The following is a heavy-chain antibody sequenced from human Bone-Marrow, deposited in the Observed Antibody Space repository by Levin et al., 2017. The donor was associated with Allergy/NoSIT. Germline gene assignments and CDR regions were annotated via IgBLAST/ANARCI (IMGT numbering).Heavy chain of an antibody. CDR3: SRRPHYYDSSGYYGSHAFDI. CDR1: GYSFTGFY. J-gene: IGHJ3*02. V-gene: IGHV1-2*02. Sequence: ASVKVSCKASGYSFTGFYLHWIRQAPRQGLELMGWISPNSGGTNYAQKFQGRVTMSRDTSISTAYMELSRLRSDDTAVYYCSRRPHYYDSSGYYGSHAFDIWGQGTMVTVSS. D-gene: IGHD3-22*01. CDR2: ISPNSGGT.